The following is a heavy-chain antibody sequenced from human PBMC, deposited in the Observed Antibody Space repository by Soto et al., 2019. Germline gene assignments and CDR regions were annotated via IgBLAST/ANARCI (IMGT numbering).Heavy chain of an antibody. Sequence: GGSLRLSCTASGFTFNSYGFNWVRQAPGKGLEWVTVIWYDGNTKYYADSVKGRFTISRDNLRSTVYLQMNSLTAEDTAVYYCARPLVAPVAGPYYYGMDVWGQGTTVTVSS. CDR2: IWYDGNTK. CDR1: GFTFNSYG. CDR3: ARPLVAPVAGPYYYGMDV. D-gene: IGHD6-19*01. J-gene: IGHJ6*02. V-gene: IGHV3-33*01.